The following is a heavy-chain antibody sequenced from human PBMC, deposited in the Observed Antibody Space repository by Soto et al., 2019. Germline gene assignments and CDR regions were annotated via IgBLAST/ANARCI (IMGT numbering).Heavy chain of an antibody. J-gene: IGHJ6*02. CDR3: AKFSWDTAMVYYYYGMDV. V-gene: IGHV3-23*01. CDR2: ISGSGGST. D-gene: IGHD5-18*01. CDR1: GFTFSSYA. Sequence: GESLKLSCAASGFTFSSYAMSWVRQAPGKGLEWVSAISGSGGSTYYADSVKGRFTISRDNSKNTLYLQMNSLRAEDTAVYYCAKFSWDTAMVYYYYGMDVWGQGTTVTVSS.